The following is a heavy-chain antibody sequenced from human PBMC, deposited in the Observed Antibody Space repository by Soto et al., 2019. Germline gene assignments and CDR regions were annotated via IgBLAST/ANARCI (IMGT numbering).Heavy chain of an antibody. D-gene: IGHD1-26*01. CDR1: GYSISSSYY. Sequence: SETLSLTCAVSGYSISSSYYWSWIRQPPGKGLEWIGYIYYSGSTNYNPSLKSRVTISVDTSKNQFSLKLSSVTAADTAVYYCAKSAYSGSFWFDPWGQGTLVTVSS. V-gene: IGHV4-59*08. J-gene: IGHJ5*02. CDR2: IYYSGST. CDR3: AKSAYSGSFWFDP.